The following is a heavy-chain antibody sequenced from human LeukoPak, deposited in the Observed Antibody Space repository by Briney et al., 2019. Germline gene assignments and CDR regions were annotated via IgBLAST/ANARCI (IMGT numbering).Heavy chain of an antibody. Sequence: ASVKVSCKASGYTFTSYGISWVRQAPGQGLEWMGWISAYNGNTNYAQKLQGRVTMTTDTSTSTAYMELRSLRSDDTAVYYCARDRFGITGTTSAHLDYWGQGTLVTVSS. CDR1: GYTFTSYG. D-gene: IGHD1-7*01. CDR3: ARDRFGITGTTSAHLDY. CDR2: ISAYNGNT. J-gene: IGHJ4*02. V-gene: IGHV1-18*01.